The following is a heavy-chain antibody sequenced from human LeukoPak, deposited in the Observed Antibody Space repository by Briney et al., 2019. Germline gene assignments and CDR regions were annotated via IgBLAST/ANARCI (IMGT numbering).Heavy chain of an antibody. CDR1: GFTFNIYS. CDR2: ISSSSTI. D-gene: IGHD6-19*01. J-gene: IGHJ4*02. V-gene: IGHV3-48*02. CDR3: ARVPYSTGAFDY. Sequence: PGGSLRLSCAASGFTFNIYSMNWVRQAPGKGLEWISYISSSSTIYYTDSVKGRFTISRDNAKNSLYLQMNSLRDEDTALYYCARVPYSTGAFDYWGQGTLVTVSS.